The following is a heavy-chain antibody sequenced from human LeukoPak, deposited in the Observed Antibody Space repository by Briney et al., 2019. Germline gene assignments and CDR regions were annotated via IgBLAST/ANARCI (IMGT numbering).Heavy chain of an antibody. J-gene: IGHJ4*02. D-gene: IGHD3-16*02. Sequence: GGSLRLSCAASGFTFSSYAMSWVRQAPGKGLEWVSAISGSGGSTYYADSVKGRFTISRDNSKNTLYLQMNSLRAEDTAVYYCGTSVTFGGVIDTDYFDYWGQGTLDTVSS. V-gene: IGHV3-23*01. CDR3: GTSVTFGGVIDTDYFDY. CDR2: ISGSGGST. CDR1: GFTFSSYA.